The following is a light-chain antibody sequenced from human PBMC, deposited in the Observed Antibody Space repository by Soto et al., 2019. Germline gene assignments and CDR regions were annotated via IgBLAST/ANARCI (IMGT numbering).Light chain of an antibody. CDR1: SSAFGVYNY. CDR3: SSYAGSNNFDVV. V-gene: IGLV2-8*01. J-gene: IGLJ2*01. Sequence: QSVLTQPPSASGSPGQSVTISCTGTSSAFGVYNYVSWYQQHPGKAPKLMIFEVSKRPSGVPDHVSDSKSGNTASLTVSWLQSEDEADYYCSSYAGSNNFDVVFGGGTQPTVL. CDR2: EVS.